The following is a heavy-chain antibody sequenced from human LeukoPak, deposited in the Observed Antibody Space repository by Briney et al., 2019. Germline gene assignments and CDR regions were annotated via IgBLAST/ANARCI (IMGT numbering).Heavy chain of an antibody. Sequence: GGSLRLSCAAPGFTFSSYSMNWVRQAPGKGLEWVSSISSSSSYIYYADSVKGRFTISRDNAKNSLYLQMNSLRAEGTAVYYCARDWPTIAAAGTIPEYFQHWGQGTLVTVSS. CDR2: ISSSSSYI. CDR1: GFTFSSYS. J-gene: IGHJ1*01. D-gene: IGHD6-13*01. CDR3: ARDWPTIAAAGTIPEYFQH. V-gene: IGHV3-21*01.